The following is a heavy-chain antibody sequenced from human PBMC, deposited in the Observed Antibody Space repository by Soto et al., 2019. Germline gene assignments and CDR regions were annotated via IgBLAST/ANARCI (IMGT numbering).Heavy chain of an antibody. CDR1: GFSFNAYV. Sequence: GXLRLSCTDSGFSFNAYVMDWVRQAPGKGLEWVARILYDGSKEYYADPVKGRFTISRDNSKNTLYLQMDRLRVEDTAVYFCAKGLALMADHWGQGPPVTVSS. V-gene: IGHV3-30*18. CDR3: AKGLALMADH. J-gene: IGHJ4*02. CDR2: ILYDGSKE. D-gene: IGHD2-21*01.